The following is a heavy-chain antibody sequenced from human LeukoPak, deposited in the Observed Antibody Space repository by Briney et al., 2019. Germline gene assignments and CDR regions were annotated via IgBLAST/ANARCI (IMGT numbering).Heavy chain of an antibody. CDR1: GGTFSSDT. CDR2: IIPIFGTA. V-gene: IGHV1-69*13. J-gene: IGHJ4*02. CDR3: ARENRSGSTNS. D-gene: IGHD1-26*01. Sequence: ASVKVSCKASGGTFSSDTISWVRQAPGQGLEWMGRIIPIFGTANYAQKFQGRVTITADESTSTAYMELSSLRSEDTAVYYCARENRSGSTNSWGQGTLVTVSS.